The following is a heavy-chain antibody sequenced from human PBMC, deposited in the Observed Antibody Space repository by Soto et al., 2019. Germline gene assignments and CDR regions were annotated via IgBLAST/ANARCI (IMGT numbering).Heavy chain of an antibody. J-gene: IGHJ4*02. V-gene: IGHV1-8*01. CDR3: ARGRASGSYYLLDY. Sequence: SXKVSFKASGNTXTSYDIHLVRQATGHGLEWMGWINPNSGNIGYAQKFQVRVTMTRDTAIRTAYMEVSRLRSDDTAVYYCARGRASGSYYLLDYWGQGTLGTVSS. CDR1: GNTXTSYD. CDR2: INPNSGNI. D-gene: IGHD3-10*01.